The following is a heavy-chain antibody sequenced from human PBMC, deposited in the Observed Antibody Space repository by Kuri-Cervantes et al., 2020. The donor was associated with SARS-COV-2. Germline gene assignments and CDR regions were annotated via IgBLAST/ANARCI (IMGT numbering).Heavy chain of an antibody. Sequence: SVKVSCKASGYTFTSYGISWVRQAPGQGLEWMGGIIPIFGTANYAQKFQGRVTITADESTSTAYMELSSLGFDDTAVYYCATSQYSSSWYGALDIWGQGTMVTVSS. CDR3: ATSQYSSSWYGALDI. D-gene: IGHD6-13*01. J-gene: IGHJ3*02. CDR1: GYTFTSYG. CDR2: IIPIFGTA. V-gene: IGHV1-69*13.